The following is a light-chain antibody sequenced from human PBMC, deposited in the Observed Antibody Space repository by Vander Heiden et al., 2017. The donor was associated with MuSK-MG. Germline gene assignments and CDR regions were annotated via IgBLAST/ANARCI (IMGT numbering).Light chain of an antibody. CDR3: SSYTSSSTVV. V-gene: IGLV2-14*03. J-gene: IGLJ2*01. Sequence: QSALTQPASVSGSPGPSITILCTGTSSDVGGYNYVSWYQQHPGKAPKLMIYDVSNRPSGVSNRFSGSKSGNTASLTISGLQAEDEAHYYCSSYTSSSTVVFGGGTKLTVL. CDR1: SSDVGGYNY. CDR2: DVS.